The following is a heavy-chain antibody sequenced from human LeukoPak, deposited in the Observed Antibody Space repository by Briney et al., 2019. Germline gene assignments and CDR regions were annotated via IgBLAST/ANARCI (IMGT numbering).Heavy chain of an antibody. D-gene: IGHD2-8*02. CDR2: IFSSGGEI. Sequence: GSLRLSCAASGFTFSTFAMIWVRQPPGKGLEWVSSIFSSGGEIHYADSVRGRFTISRDNSKSTLSLQMNSLRAEDTAIYYCATYRQVLLPFESWGQGTLVTVS. CDR3: ATYRQVLLPFES. J-gene: IGHJ4*02. CDR1: GFTFSTFA. V-gene: IGHV3-23*01.